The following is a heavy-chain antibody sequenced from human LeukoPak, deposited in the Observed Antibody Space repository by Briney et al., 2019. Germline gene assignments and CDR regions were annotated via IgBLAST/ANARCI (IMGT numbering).Heavy chain of an antibody. Sequence: SGGSLRLSCVASGFTFSSYSVNWVRQAPGKGLEWVSAISGSGGSTYYADSVKGRFTISRDNSKNTLYLQMNSLRAEDTAVYYCARHEGQLVRTSHCEGGAFDIWGQGTMVTVSS. CDR2: ISGSGGST. V-gene: IGHV3-23*01. CDR1: GFTFSSYS. CDR3: ARHEGQLVRTSHCEGGAFDI. J-gene: IGHJ3*02. D-gene: IGHD6-6*01.